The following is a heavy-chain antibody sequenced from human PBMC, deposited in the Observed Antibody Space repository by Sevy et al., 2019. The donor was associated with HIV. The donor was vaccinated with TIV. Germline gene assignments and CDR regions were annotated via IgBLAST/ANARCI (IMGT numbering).Heavy chain of an antibody. D-gene: IGHD6-6*01. V-gene: IGHV4-34*01. J-gene: IGHJ4*02. Sequence: SETLSLTCAVYGGSFSGYYWSWIRQPPGKGLEWIGEINHSGSTNYNPSLKSRVTISVDTSKNQFSQKLSSVTAADTAVYYCARGRIAARRFLSYWGQGTLVTVSS. CDR3: ARGRIAARRFLSY. CDR2: INHSGST. CDR1: GGSFSGYY.